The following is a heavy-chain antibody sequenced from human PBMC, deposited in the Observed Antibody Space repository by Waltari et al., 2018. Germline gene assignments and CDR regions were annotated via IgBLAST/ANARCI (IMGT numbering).Heavy chain of an antibody. CDR2: ISFDGNNR. CDR3: ARASWEGEYFFDF. CDR1: GFTPSDYV. Sequence: QVQLVESGGGVVQPGRSLRLSGVGSGFTPSDYVMHWVRQAPGKGLEWLATISFDGNNRNYADSVRGRFTVSRDNSARALFLQLNSLRAEDTAVYFCARASWEGEYFFDFWGQGTLVTVSS. V-gene: IGHV3-30*01. D-gene: IGHD3-16*01. J-gene: IGHJ4*02.